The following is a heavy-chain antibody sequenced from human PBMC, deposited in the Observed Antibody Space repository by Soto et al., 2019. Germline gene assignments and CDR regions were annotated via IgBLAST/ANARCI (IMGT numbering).Heavy chain of an antibody. CDR2: ISYDGSNK. Sequence: QVQLVESGGGVVQPGRSLRLSCAASGFTFSSYAMHWVRQAPGKWLEWVAVISYDGSNKYYADSVKGRFTISRDNSKNTLYLQMNSLRAEDTAVYYCARDPASGGEPTHFDYWGQGTLVTVSS. CDR3: ARDPASGGEPTHFDY. J-gene: IGHJ4*02. CDR1: GFTFSSYA. D-gene: IGHD3-16*01. V-gene: IGHV3-30-3*01.